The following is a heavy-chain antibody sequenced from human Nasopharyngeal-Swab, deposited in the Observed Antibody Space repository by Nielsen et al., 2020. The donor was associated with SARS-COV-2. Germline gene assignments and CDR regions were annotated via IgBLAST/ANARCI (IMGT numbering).Heavy chain of an antibody. Sequence: SETLSLTCGVYGGSFSANYWSWIRQPPGKGLEWIGEINHSGSTNYNPSLKSRVTISVDTSKNQFSLKLTSVTAADTAVYYCARGTSVLVDYWGQGTLVTVSS. CDR3: ARGTSVLVDY. CDR2: INHSGST. CDR1: GGSFSANY. V-gene: IGHV4-34*01. D-gene: IGHD2-8*01. J-gene: IGHJ4*02.